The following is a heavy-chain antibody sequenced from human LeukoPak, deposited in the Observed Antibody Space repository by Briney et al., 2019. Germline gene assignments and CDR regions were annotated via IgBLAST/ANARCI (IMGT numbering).Heavy chain of an antibody. Sequence: PGGSLRLSCAASGFTFSSYAMHWVRQAPGKGLEYVSAISSNGGSTYYANSVKGRFTISRDNSKNTLYLQMGSLRAEDMAVYYCARGAVVVIAPPFDYWGQGTLVTVSS. J-gene: IGHJ4*02. CDR3: ARGAVVVIAPPFDY. D-gene: IGHD3-22*01. CDR2: ISSNGGST. V-gene: IGHV3-64*01. CDR1: GFTFSSYA.